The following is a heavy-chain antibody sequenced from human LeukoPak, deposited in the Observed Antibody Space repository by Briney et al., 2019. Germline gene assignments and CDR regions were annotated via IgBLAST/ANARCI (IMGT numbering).Heavy chain of an antibody. CDR1: GGTFSSYA. CDR3: ARGGMNYYDGSGYYYGWFDP. D-gene: IGHD3-22*01. J-gene: IGHJ5*02. Sequence: ASVKVSCKASGGTFSSYAVSWVRQAPGQGLEWMGGIIPIFGTANYAQKFQGRVTITTDESTSTAYMELSSLRSEDTAVYYCARGGMNYYDGSGYYYGWFDPWGQGTLVTVSS. CDR2: IIPIFGTA. V-gene: IGHV1-69*05.